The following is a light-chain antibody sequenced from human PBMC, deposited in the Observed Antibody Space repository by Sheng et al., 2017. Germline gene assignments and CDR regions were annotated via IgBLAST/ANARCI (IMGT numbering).Light chain of an antibody. CDR3: GTWDSSLSAVL. CDR2: DNN. Sequence: QSVLTQPPSVSAAPGQKVTISCSGSSSNIGRNYVSWYQQLPGTGPKLLLYDNNKRPSGIPDRFSGSKSGTSATLGISGLQTGDEADYYCGTWDSSLSAVLFGGGTKLTVL. J-gene: IGLJ2*01. V-gene: IGLV1-51*01. CDR1: SSNIGRNY.